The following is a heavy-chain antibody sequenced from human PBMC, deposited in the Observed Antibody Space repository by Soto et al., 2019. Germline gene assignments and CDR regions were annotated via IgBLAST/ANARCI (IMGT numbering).Heavy chain of an antibody. D-gene: IGHD6-19*01. J-gene: IGHJ4*01. CDR1: GFTFHDYA. Sequence: EVQLVESGGGLVQPGRSLKLSCAASGFTFHDYAMHWVRQGQGKGLEWVSGITWNSGSIDYSDSVKGRFTISRDNAKNSLYLQMNSLRPEDTAVYYCAKDIREYSSGWTYFDYWGDGTLVTVSS. CDR3: AKDIREYSSGWTYFDY. CDR2: ITWNSGSI. V-gene: IGHV3-9*01.